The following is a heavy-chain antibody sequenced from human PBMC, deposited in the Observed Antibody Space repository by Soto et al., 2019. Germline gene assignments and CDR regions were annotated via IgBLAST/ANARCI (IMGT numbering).Heavy chain of an antibody. D-gene: IGHD3-16*01. Sequence: PSETLSLTCTVSGGSIFSHLWSWIRQPPGKGLEWIGYVSHSGSTTHNPSLKSRVTISLDTSQNQVSLQLRSVTAADTAVYYCAREGPLSGDAFDIWGRGTKVTV. CDR1: GGSIFSHL. V-gene: IGHV4-59*11. CDR3: AREGPLSGDAFDI. CDR2: VSHSGST. J-gene: IGHJ3*02.